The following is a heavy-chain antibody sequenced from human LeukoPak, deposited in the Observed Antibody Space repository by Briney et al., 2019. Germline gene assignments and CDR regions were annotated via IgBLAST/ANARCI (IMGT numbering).Heavy chain of an antibody. CDR1: GYTFTSYY. CDR3: AIDHQTLPPDYGMDV. CDR2: INPSGGST. V-gene: IGHV1-46*01. D-gene: IGHD4-23*01. J-gene: IGHJ6*02. Sequence: ASVKVSCKASGYTFTSYYMHWVRQAPGQGLEWMGIINPSGGSTSYAQKFQGRVTMTRDTSTSTVYMELSSLRSEDTAVYYCAIDHQTLPPDYGMDVWGQGTTVTVSS.